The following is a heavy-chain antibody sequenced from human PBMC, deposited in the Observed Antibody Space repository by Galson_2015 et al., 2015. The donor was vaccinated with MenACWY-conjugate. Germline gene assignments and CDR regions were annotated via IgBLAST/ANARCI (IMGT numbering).Heavy chain of an antibody. CDR1: GDSVSSNNIA. Sequence: CAISGDSVSSNNIAWNWIRQSPSRGLEWLGRTYYKSKWYNDYAASVQSRVTINSGTSKNQISLHLNSVTPEDTAVYYCARETLYSSGWYQLDPWGQGTVVTVSS. D-gene: IGHD6-13*01. V-gene: IGHV6-1*01. CDR3: ARETLYSSGWYQLDP. CDR2: TYYKSKWYN. J-gene: IGHJ5*02.